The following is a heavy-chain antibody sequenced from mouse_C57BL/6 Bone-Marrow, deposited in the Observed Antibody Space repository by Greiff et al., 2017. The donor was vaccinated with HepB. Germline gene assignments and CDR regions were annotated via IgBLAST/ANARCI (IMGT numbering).Heavy chain of an antibody. CDR3: ARDGSSYDWYFDV. V-gene: IGHV1-72*01. CDR2: IYPNSGVT. J-gene: IGHJ1*03. CDR1: VYTFPSYF. D-gene: IGHD1-1*01. Sequence: VQLQQPGAELVKPGASVTLSCMASVYTFPSYFMHLVILRPGRGLEWIGRIYPNSGVTKYNEKFKSKATLTVDKPSSTAYMQLSSLTSEDSAVYYCARDGSSYDWYFDVWGTGTTVTVSS.